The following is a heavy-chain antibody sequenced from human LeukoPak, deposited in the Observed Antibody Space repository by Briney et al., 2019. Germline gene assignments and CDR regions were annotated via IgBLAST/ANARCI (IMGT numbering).Heavy chain of an antibody. CDR2: IYPGDSDT. J-gene: IGHJ4*02. V-gene: IGHV5-51*01. Sequence: GESLQISCKGSGYIFTSYWIGWVRQMPGKGLEWMGIIYPGDSDTRYSPSFQGQVTISADKSISTAYLQWSSLKASDTAMYYCARLDYYDSSGYYPFDYWGQGTLVTVSS. CDR1: GYIFTSYW. D-gene: IGHD3-22*01. CDR3: ARLDYYDSSGYYPFDY.